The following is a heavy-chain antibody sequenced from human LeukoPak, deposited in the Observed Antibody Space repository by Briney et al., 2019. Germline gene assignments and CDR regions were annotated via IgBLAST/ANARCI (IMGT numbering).Heavy chain of an antibody. V-gene: IGHV4-4*07. CDR1: GGSISIYH. Sequence: SETLSLTCTVSGGSISIYHGSGMREPAGGGLEWIGRISTRGTTDYNPSIKSRVTMSVDPSKNLFTLNLNSVTAADTAVYYCTRVGDYGDYWFDPWGQGTLVTVSS. CDR3: TRVGDYGDYWFDP. J-gene: IGHJ5*02. D-gene: IGHD4-17*01. CDR2: ISTRGTT.